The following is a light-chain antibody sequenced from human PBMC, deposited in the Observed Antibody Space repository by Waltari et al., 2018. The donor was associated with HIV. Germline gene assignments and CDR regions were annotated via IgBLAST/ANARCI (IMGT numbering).Light chain of an antibody. CDR3: SSFAGASTYV. CDR2: SVN. CDR1: GRAVGGYTY. Sequence: QSALTQPPPVSGSPAPSTTIPCPGTGRAVGGYTYSSWHQHRPGGIPKLIIYSVNERPSGVPARFSGSKSGNTASLTVSGLQPEDEADYYCSSFAGASTYVFGTGTAVTVL. V-gene: IGLV2-11*01. J-gene: IGLJ1*01.